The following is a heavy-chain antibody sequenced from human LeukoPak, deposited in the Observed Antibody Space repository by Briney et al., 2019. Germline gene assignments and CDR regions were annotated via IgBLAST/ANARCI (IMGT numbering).Heavy chain of an antibody. J-gene: IGHJ5*02. CDR2: INHSGST. CDR3: AREVPGPYYDFWSGSLYRGWFDP. V-gene: IGHV4-34*01. Sequence: GSLRLSCAASGFTFSSYAMSWIRQPPGKGLEWIGEINHSGSTNYNPSLKSRVTISVDTSKNQSSLKLSSVTAADTAVYYCAREVPGPYYDFWSGSLYRGWFDPWGQGTLVTVSS. CDR1: GFTFSSYA. D-gene: IGHD3-3*01.